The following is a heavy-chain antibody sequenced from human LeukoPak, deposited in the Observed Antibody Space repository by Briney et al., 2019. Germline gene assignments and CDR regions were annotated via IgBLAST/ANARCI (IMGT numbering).Heavy chain of an antibody. CDR3: ARDQPITIFGVQKDAFDI. J-gene: IGHJ3*02. CDR2: IYTSGST. Sequence: SETLSLTCTVSGCSISSYYWRWIRQPAGKGREWIGRIYTSGSTNYNPSLKSRVTMSVDTSKNQFSLKLSAVTAADTAVYYCARDQPITIFGVQKDAFDIWGQGTMITVSS. V-gene: IGHV4-4*07. D-gene: IGHD3-3*01. CDR1: GCSISSYY.